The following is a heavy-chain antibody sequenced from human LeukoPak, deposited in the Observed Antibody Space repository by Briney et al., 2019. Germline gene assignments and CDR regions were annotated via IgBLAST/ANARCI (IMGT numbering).Heavy chain of an antibody. V-gene: IGHV3-30*18. Sequence: GGSLRLSCAASGFTFSSYGMHWVRQAPGKGLEWVAVISYDGSNKYYADSVKGRFTIYRDNSKNTLYLQMNSLRAEDTAVYYCAKDSRYSSSWYLGYFDYWGQGTLVTVSS. J-gene: IGHJ4*02. CDR2: ISYDGSNK. D-gene: IGHD6-13*01. CDR1: GFTFSSYG. CDR3: AKDSRYSSSWYLGYFDY.